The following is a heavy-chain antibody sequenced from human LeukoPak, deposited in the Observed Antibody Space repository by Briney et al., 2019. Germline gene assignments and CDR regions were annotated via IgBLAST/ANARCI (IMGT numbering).Heavy chain of an antibody. CDR1: GFTFSSYA. D-gene: IGHD5-12*01. CDR2: ISGSGGST. J-gene: IGHJ4*02. Sequence: GGSLRLSCAASGFTFSSYAMSWVRQAPGKGLEWVSAISGSGGSTYYADSVKGRFTISRDNSKNTLYLQMNSLRVEDTAVYHCAKSANSYSGYFGYWGQGTLVTVSS. CDR3: AKSANSYSGYFGY. V-gene: IGHV3-23*01.